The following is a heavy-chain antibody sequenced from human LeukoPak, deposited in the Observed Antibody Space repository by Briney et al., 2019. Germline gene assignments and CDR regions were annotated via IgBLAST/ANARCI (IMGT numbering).Heavy chain of an antibody. Sequence: SETLSLTCTVSGGSGGSITNYYWSWIRQPPGKGLEWIGYIYYSGSTYYNPSLKSRVTISVDTSKNQFSLKLSSVTAADTAVYYCARDRGIQLWNPIDYWGQGTLVTVSS. J-gene: IGHJ4*02. CDR3: ARDRGIQLWNPIDY. D-gene: IGHD5-18*01. CDR1: GGSGGSITNYY. V-gene: IGHV4-30-4*01. CDR2: IYYSGST.